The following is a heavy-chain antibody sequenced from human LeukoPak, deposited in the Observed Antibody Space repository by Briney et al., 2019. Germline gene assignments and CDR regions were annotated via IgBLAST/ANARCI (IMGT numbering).Heavy chain of an antibody. J-gene: IGHJ3*02. Sequence: ETLSLTCTVSGGSISSSSYYWGWTRQPPGKGLEWIGSIYYSGSTYYNPSLKSRVTISVDTSKNQFSLKLSSVTAADTAVYYCAPGGYIGYGHAFDIWGQGTMVTVSS. D-gene: IGHD5-12*01. CDR2: IYYSGST. CDR1: GGSISSSSYY. CDR3: APGGYIGYGHAFDI. V-gene: IGHV4-39*07.